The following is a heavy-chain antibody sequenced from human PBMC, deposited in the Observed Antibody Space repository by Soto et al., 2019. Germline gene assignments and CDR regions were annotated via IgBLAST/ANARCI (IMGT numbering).Heavy chain of an antibody. V-gene: IGHV3-23*01. Sequence: EVQLLESGGGLVQPGGSLRLSCAASGFTFSSYAMSWVRQAPGKGLEWVSAISGSGGSTYYADSVKGRFTISRDNSKNTQYLQMNRLTAKDTAVYYCARAPLYGDYPYYFDYWGQGTLVNVSS. D-gene: IGHD4-17*01. CDR1: GFTFSSYA. CDR2: ISGSGGST. CDR3: ARAPLYGDYPYYFDY. J-gene: IGHJ4*02.